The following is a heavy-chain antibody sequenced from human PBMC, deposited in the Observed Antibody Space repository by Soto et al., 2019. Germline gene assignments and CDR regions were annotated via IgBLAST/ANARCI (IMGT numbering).Heavy chain of an antibody. CDR2: IYNSGNT. D-gene: IGHD6-6*01. J-gene: IGHJ4*02. CDR1: GGSISSYY. CDR3: AAPPRY. Sequence: QMQLQESGPGLVKPSETLSLTCTVSGGSISSYYWNWIRQPPGKGLEWIGYIYNSGNTNYNPSLRSRVTISVDTSKNQFSLKLTSVTAADTAVYYCAAPPRYWGQGTLFTVSS. V-gene: IGHV4-59*01.